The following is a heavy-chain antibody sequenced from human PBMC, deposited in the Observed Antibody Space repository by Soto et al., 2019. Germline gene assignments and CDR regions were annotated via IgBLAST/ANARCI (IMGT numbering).Heavy chain of an antibody. V-gene: IGHV3-30-3*01. CDR3: ARAQGDSSGFRFGYFDY. D-gene: IGHD3-22*01. Sequence: GGSLRLSCAASGFTFSSYAMHWVRQAPGKGLEWVAVISYDGSNKYYADSVKGRFTISRDNSKNTLYLQMNSLRAEDTAVYYCARAQGDSSGFRFGYFDYWGQGTLVSVSS. CDR1: GFTFSSYA. J-gene: IGHJ4*02. CDR2: ISYDGSNK.